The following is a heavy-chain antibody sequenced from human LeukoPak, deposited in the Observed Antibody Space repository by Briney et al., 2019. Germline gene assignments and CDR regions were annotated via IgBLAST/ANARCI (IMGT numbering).Heavy chain of an antibody. CDR1: GYTFTKYG. V-gene: IGHV1-18*01. J-gene: IGHJ4*02. CDR3: ARGDDYGDYWRLY. D-gene: IGHD4-17*01. Sequence: GASVKVSCKASGYTFTKYGITWVRQAPGQGLEWMGWISTYNGNTNYAQKLQGRVTMTTDTSTSTAYMELRSLISDDAAVYYCARGDDYGDYWRLYWGQGTLVTVSS. CDR2: ISTYNGNT.